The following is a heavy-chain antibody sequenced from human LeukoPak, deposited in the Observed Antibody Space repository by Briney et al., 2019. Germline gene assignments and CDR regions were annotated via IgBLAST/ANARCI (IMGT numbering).Heavy chain of an antibody. CDR1: GITFSSYS. D-gene: IGHD3-3*01. J-gene: IGHJ4*02. Sequence: PGGSLRLSCAASGITFSSYSMAWVRQAPGKGLEWISLIYSGGSTYYADSVMGRFTISRDSSKTTLFLQMNSLRAEDTAVYYCATGGRSGVALEQWGQGTLVTVSS. CDR2: IYSGGST. V-gene: IGHV3-53*01. CDR3: ATGGRSGVALEQ.